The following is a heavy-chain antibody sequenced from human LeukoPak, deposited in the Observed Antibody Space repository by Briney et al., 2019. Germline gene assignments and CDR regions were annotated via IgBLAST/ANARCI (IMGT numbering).Heavy chain of an antibody. CDR1: GFTFSSYG. V-gene: IGHV3-30*18. J-gene: IGHJ4*02. CDR3: AKDFCGGSCYLDY. Sequence: GGSLRLSCAASGFTFSSYGMHRVRQAPGKGQEWVAVISYDGSNKYYADSVKGRFTISRDNSKNTLYLQMNSLRAEDTAVYYCAKDFCGGSCYLDYWGQRTLVTVSS. D-gene: IGHD2-15*01. CDR2: ISYDGSNK.